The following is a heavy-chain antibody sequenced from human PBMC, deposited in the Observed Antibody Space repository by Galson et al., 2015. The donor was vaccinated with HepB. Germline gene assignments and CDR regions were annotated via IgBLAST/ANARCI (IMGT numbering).Heavy chain of an antibody. CDR1: GFTFSSYA. CDR2: ISGSGGST. V-gene: IGHV3-23*01. D-gene: IGHD2-2*01. Sequence: SLRLSCAASGFTFSSYAMSWVRQAPGKGLEWVSAISGSGGSTYYADSVKGRFTISRDNSKNTLYLQMNSLRAEDTAVYYCAKCGSTSPYYYYYYGMDVWGQGTTVTVSS. CDR3: AKCGSTSPYYYYYYGMDV. J-gene: IGHJ6*02.